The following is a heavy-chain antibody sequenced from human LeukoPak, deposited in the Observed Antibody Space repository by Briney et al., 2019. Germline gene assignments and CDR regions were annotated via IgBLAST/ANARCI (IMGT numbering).Heavy chain of an antibody. Sequence: GRSLRLSCAASGFTFSSYGMHWVRQAPGKGLEWVAVIWYDGSNKYYADSVKGRFTISRDNSKNTLYLQMNSLRAEDTAVYYCAKDKGSSYQDYWGQGTLVTVSS. V-gene: IGHV3-33*06. CDR3: AKDKGSSYQDY. CDR1: GFTFSSYG. D-gene: IGHD6-13*01. CDR2: IWYDGSNK. J-gene: IGHJ4*02.